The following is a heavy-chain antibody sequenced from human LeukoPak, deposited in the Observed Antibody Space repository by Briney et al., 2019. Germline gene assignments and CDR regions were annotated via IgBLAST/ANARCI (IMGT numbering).Heavy chain of an antibody. Sequence: SETLSLTCTVSGGSISSSNHFWGWIRQPPGKGLGWIGSVYYTEITYYNPSLKSRVTISVDTSKNHFSLKLSSVTAADTAVYYCARRTYYDTSGRFDSWGQGTLVTVSS. D-gene: IGHD3-22*01. V-gene: IGHV4-39*01. CDR3: ARRTYYDTSGRFDS. CDR2: VYYTEIT. J-gene: IGHJ4*02. CDR1: GGSISSSNHF.